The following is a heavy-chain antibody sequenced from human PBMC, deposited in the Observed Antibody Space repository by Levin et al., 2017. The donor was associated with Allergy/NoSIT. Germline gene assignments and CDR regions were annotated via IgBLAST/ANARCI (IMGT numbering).Heavy chain of an antibody. D-gene: IGHD3-10*01. V-gene: IGHV4-39*01. J-gene: IGHJ4*02. CDR2: IYYSGTT. CDR1: GGSFITSSYF. CDR3: ARHTALLWFEELVFDS. Sequence: PSETLSLTCTVSGGSFITSSYFWAWIRQPPGKGLEWHGSIYYSGTTYYNPSLKSRLTISIDTSTNQFSLKLRSVTAADTAVYYCARHTALLWFEELVFDSWGQGNLVAVSS.